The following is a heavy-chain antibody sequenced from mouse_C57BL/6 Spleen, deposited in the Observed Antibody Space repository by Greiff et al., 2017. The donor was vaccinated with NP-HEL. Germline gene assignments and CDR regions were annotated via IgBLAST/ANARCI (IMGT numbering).Heavy chain of an antibody. V-gene: IGHV1-42*01. CDR1: GYSFTGYY. D-gene: IGHD1-1*01. CDR2: INPSTGGT. J-gene: IGHJ1*03. CDR3: ARRVITTVHYWYFDV. Sequence: EVKLVESGPELVKPGASVKISCKASGYSFTGYYMNWVKQSPEKSLEWIGEINPSTGGTTYNQKFKAKATLTVDKSSSTAYMQLKSLTSEDSAVYYCARRVITTVHYWYFDVWGTGTTVTVSS.